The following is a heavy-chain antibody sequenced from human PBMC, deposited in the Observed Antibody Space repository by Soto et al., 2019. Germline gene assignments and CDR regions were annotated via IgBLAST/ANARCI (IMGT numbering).Heavy chain of an antibody. Sequence: QVQLVESGGGVVQPGRSLRLSCAASGFTFNSYGMHWVRQAPGKGLEWVAVISYDGTNKYYVDSVKGRFTVSRANSKNTLYLQMNSLRAEDTALYYCAKHRSRYYYDSCHDYWGQGTLVTVSS. CDR2: ISYDGTNK. CDR1: GFTFNSYG. CDR3: AKHRSRYYYDSCHDY. V-gene: IGHV3-30*18. J-gene: IGHJ4*02. D-gene: IGHD3-22*01.